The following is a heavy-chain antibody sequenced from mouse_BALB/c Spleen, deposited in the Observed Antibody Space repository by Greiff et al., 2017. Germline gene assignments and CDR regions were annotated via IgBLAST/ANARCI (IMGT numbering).Heavy chain of an antibody. J-gene: IGHJ4*01. CDR2: INPYNDGT. Sequence: VQLKESGPELVKPGASVKMSCKASGYTFTSYVMHWVKQKPGQGLEWIGYINPYNDGTKYNEKFKGKATLTSDKSSSTAYMELSSLTSEDSAVYYCARPYYYGSSYNAMDYWGQGTSVTVSS. V-gene: IGHV1-14*01. D-gene: IGHD1-1*01. CDR1: GYTFTSYV. CDR3: ARPYYYGSSYNAMDY.